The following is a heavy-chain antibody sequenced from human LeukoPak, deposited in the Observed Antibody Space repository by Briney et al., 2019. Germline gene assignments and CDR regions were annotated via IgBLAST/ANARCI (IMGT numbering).Heavy chain of an antibody. Sequence: SAKVSCKASGGTFSSYTISWVRQAPGQGLEWMGRIIPILGIANYAQKFQGRVTITADKSTSTAYMELSSLRSEDTAVYYCARDPPIVVVPAANGEYNWFDPWGQGTLVTVSS. CDR2: IIPILGIA. V-gene: IGHV1-69*04. CDR1: GGTFSSYT. CDR3: ARDPPIVVVPAANGEYNWFDP. D-gene: IGHD2-2*01. J-gene: IGHJ5*02.